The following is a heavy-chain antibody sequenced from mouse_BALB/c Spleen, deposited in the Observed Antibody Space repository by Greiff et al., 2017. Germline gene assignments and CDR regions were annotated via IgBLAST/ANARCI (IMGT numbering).Heavy chain of an antibody. CDR2: IYPGDGDT. CDR3: ARRGYGSSYAMDY. D-gene: IGHD1-1*01. V-gene: IGHV1-87*01. CDR1: GYTFTSYW. J-gene: IGHJ4*01. Sequence: QVQLQQSGAELARPGASVKLSCKASGYTFTSYWMQWVKQRPGQGLEWIGAIYPGDGDTRYTQKFKGKATLTADKSSSTAYMQLSSLASEDSAVYYCARRGYGSSYAMDYWGQGTSVTVSS.